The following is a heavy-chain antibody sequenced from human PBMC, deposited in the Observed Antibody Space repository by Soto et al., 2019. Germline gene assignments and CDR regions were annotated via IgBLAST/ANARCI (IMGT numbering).Heavy chain of an antibody. Sequence: LSLTCAVYGGSFSGYYWSWIRQPPGKGLEWNGEISHSGSTNYNPSLKSRVTISVDTSKNQFSLKLSSVTAADTAVYYCASWGDYCSGGSCYDSIDYWGQGTLVTVFS. V-gene: IGHV4-34*01. D-gene: IGHD2-15*01. CDR3: ASWGDYCSGGSCYDSIDY. CDR1: GGSFSGYY. J-gene: IGHJ4*02. CDR2: ISHSGST.